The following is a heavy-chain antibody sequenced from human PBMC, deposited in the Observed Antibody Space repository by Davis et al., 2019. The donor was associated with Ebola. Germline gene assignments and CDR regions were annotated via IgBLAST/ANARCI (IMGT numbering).Heavy chain of an antibody. V-gene: IGHV3-23*01. CDR2: VSGSGGST. Sequence: ETPEFNIRPYGMTWVRQAPGKGLEWVSSVSGSGGSTYYADSVKGRFTISRDNSRNTVYLQMNSLRAEDTAVYYCARVRAPYYFDYWGQGTLVTVSS. CDR3: ARVRAPYYFDY. J-gene: IGHJ4*02. CDR1: EFNIRPYG.